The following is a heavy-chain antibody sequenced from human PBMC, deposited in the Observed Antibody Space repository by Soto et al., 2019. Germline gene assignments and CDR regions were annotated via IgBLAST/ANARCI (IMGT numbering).Heavy chain of an antibody. CDR3: AXGXRMIRGGDWFDP. V-gene: IGHV4-59*01. CDR1: GGSISSYY. Sequence: SETLSLTCTVSGGSISSYYWSWIRQXXGKGLEWIGYIXYSGSTNYNXXLXSXXXXXXXXXKXXXXLXLSSVXAXDTAVYYFAXGXRMIRGGDWFDPWGQGTLVTVSS. D-gene: IGHD3-22*01. CDR2: IXYSGST. J-gene: IGHJ5*02.